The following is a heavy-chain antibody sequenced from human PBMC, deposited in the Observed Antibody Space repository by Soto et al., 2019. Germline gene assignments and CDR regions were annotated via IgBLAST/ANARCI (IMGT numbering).Heavy chain of an antibody. J-gene: IGHJ4*02. CDR1: GGSTNSRRDY. Sequence: SETLSLTCTVPGGSTNSRRDYWGWIRQPPGKGLEWIGSVYYSGSTHDNPSLQSRVTISVDTSRNQFSLNLISVTAADTAVYFCARQPRGPGYGERGLYFDYWGQGTLVTVSS. V-gene: IGHV4-39*01. D-gene: IGHD3-16*01. CDR2: VYYSGST. CDR3: ARQPRGPGYGERGLYFDY.